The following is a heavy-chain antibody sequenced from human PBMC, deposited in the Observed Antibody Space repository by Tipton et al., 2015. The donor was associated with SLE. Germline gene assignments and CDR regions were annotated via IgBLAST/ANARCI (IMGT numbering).Heavy chain of an antibody. J-gene: IGHJ5*02. CDR3: VSDAETAGFDP. CDR2: IGTAGDT. CDR1: GFTFRNYD. V-gene: IGHV3-13*01. D-gene: IGHD5-18*01. Sequence: SLRLSCAASGFTFRNYDFHWVRQVGGKGLEWVAAIGTAGDTYYQASVKGRFTISRNNAKNSVSLQMHSLRAGDTALYYCVSDAETAGFDPWGQGTLVTVSS.